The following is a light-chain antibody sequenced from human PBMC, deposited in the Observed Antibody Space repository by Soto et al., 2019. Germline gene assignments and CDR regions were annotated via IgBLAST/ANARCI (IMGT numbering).Light chain of an antibody. CDR1: SSDVGGYNY. J-gene: IGLJ1*01. Sequence: QSVLTQPASVSGSPGQSITISCTGTSSDVGGYNYVSWYQQHPGKAPKLMIYEVSNRPSGVSNRCSGSKSGNTASLTISGLQAEDEADYYCSSYTSSSTPYVLGTGTKVTVL. CDR2: EVS. CDR3: SSYTSSSTPYV. V-gene: IGLV2-14*01.